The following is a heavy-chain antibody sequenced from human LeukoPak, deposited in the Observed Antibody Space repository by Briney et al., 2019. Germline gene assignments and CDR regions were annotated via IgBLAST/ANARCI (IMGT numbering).Heavy chain of an antibody. CDR1: GGSISSYY. V-gene: IGHV4-4*07. J-gene: IGHJ5*02. CDR2: IYTSGST. D-gene: IGHD3-10*01. Sequence: PSETLSLTCTVAGGSISSYYWSWIRQPAGEGLEWIGRIYTSGSTNYNPSLKSRVTMSVDTSKNQFTLKLSSVTAADTAVYYCARGPFTMLRGADNWFDPWGQGTLVTVSS. CDR3: ARGPFTMLRGADNWFDP.